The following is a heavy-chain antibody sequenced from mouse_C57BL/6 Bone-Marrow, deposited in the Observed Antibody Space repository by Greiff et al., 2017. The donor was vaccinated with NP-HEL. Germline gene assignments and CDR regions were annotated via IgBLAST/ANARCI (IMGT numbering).Heavy chain of an antibody. CDR1: GFTFTDYY. J-gene: IGHJ4*01. CDR3: ARYYYASRGYAMDY. D-gene: IGHD1-1*01. V-gene: IGHV7-3*01. CDR2: IRNKANGYTT. Sequence: EVQVVESGGGLVQPGGSLSLSCAASGFTFTDYYMSWVRQPPGKALEWLGFIRNKANGYTTEYSASVKGRFTISRDNSQSILYLQMNALRAEDSATYYCARYYYASRGYAMDYWGQGTSVTVSS.